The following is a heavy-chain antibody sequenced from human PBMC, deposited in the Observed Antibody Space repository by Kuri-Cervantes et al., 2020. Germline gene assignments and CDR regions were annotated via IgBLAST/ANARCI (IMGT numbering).Heavy chain of an antibody. V-gene: IGHV3-30-3*01. CDR1: GFDFSSYS. J-gene: IGHJ4*02. CDR3: ARVGTRGDSIEYFDY. CDR2: ASFAEIND. D-gene: IGHD2-21*02. Sequence: SLKISCVASGFDFSSYSMHWIRQAPGKGLDWVAVASFAEINDYYADSVKGRFIISRDNSRNTLYLQMNGLIVEDTAVDYCARVGTRGDSIEYFDYWGQGTLVTVSS.